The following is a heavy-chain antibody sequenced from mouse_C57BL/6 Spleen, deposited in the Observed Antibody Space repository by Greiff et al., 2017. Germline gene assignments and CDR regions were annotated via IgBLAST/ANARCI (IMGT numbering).Heavy chain of an antibody. Sequence: EVQVVESGGGLVQPGGSLKLSCAASGFTFSDYGMAWVRQAPRKGPEWVAFISNLAYSIYYADTVTGRFTISRENAKNTLYLEMSSLRSEDTAMYYCASLYDGYYLFAYWGQGTLVTVSA. J-gene: IGHJ3*01. CDR3: ASLYDGYYLFAY. CDR1: GFTFSDYG. CDR2: ISNLAYSI. V-gene: IGHV5-15*01. D-gene: IGHD2-3*01.